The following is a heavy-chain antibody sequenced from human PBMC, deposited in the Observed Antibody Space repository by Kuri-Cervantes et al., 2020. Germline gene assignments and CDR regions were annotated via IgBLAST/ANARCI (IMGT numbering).Heavy chain of an antibody. J-gene: IGHJ6*02. V-gene: IGHV3-30-3*01. Sequence: GGSLRLSCAASGFTFSSYAMHWVRQAPGKGLEWVAVISYDGSNKYYADSVKGRFTISRDNSKNTLYLQMNSLRAEDTAVYYCARDSVGSGIKGGYYYYYYGMDVWGQGTTVTVSS. CDR2: ISYDGSNK. D-gene: IGHD3-10*01. CDR1: GFTFSSYA. CDR3: ARDSVGSGIKGGYYYYYYGMDV.